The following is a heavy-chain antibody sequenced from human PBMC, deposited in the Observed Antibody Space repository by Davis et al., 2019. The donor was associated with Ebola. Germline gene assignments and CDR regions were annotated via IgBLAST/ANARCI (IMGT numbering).Heavy chain of an antibody. Sequence: ESLKISCTDSVITFSSYAMTWVRQAPGKGLEWVSAISGSGGSTYYADSVKGRFTISRDNSKKTLYLQMNSLRAEDTAVYYCAKSGLSFGVVKYHYGMDVWGKGTTVTVSS. J-gene: IGHJ6*04. D-gene: IGHD3-3*01. V-gene: IGHV3-23*01. CDR1: VITFSSYA. CDR2: ISGSGGST. CDR3: AKSGLSFGVVKYHYGMDV.